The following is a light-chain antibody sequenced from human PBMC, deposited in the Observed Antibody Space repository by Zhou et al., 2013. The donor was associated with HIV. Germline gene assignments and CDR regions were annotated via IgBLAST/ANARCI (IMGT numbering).Light chain of an antibody. CDR3: QHYGNSPS. J-gene: IGKJ1*01. CDR1: QSVSSSN. V-gene: IGKV3-20*01. CDR2: GAS. Sequence: EIVLTQSPDTLSLSPGEGATLSCRASQSVSSSNLAWYQQKPGQAPRLLIYGASVRATGIPDRFSGSGSVTDFTLTISRLELEDFAVYYCQHYGNSPSFGQGTKVEIK.